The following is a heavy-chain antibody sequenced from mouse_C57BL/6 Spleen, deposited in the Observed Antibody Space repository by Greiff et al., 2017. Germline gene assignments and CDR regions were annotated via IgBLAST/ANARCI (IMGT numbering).Heavy chain of an antibody. V-gene: IGHV3-6*01. J-gene: IGHJ2*01. CDR2: ISYDGSN. CDR1: GYSITSGYY. D-gene: IGHD4-1*01. CDR3: ARMGRWDDY. Sequence: ESGPGLVKPSQSLSLTCSVTGYSITSGYYWNWIRQFPGNKLEWMGYISYDGSNNYNPSLKNRISITRDTSKNQFFLKLNSVTTEDTATYYCARMGRWDDYWGQGTTLTVSS.